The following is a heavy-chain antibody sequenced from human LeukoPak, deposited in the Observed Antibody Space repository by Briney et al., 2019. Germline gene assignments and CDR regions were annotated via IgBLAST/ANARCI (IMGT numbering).Heavy chain of an antibody. CDR2: VNPSGGRT. CDR3: ARGGSGSYRLDY. CDR1: GYTFTSYY. J-gene: IGHJ4*02. V-gene: IGHV1-46*01. D-gene: IGHD3-10*01. Sequence: ASVKVSCKASGYTFTSYYMHWVRQAPGQGLEWMGIVNPSGGRTSYAQKFQGRVTMTRDTSTSTVYMELSSLRSEDTAMYYCARGGSGSYRLDYWGQGTLVTVSS.